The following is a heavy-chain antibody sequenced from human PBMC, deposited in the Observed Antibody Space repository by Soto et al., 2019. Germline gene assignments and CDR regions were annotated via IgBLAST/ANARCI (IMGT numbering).Heavy chain of an antibody. Sequence: EVQLLESGGGLVQPGGSLRLSCGASGFTFSDNAMTWVRQAPGKGLEWVSSISDDGDSTYYADSVKGRFTISRDNSKNTPFLQMSSLGAEAPAVYYCAKSLSTAVNYGLDVWGQGTSVTVSS. CDR3: AKSLSTAVNYGLDV. V-gene: IGHV3-23*01. D-gene: IGHD2-2*01. CDR2: ISDDGDST. CDR1: GFTFSDNA. J-gene: IGHJ6*02.